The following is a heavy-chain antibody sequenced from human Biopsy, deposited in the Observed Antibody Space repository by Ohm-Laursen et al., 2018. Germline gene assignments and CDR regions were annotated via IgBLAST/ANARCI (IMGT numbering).Heavy chain of an antibody. Sequence: GTLSLTCTVSGGSISSDYWSWIRQTPGKGLEWIGYIYYGGSTNYNPSLKSRVTISVDTSKNQFSLRPNSVTAADTAVYYCARATNSTGWPYYYFYGMDVWGQGTTVTVSS. V-gene: IGHV4-59*01. J-gene: IGHJ6*02. CDR2: IYYGGST. CDR1: GGSISSDY. D-gene: IGHD2/OR15-2a*01. CDR3: ARATNSTGWPYYYFYGMDV.